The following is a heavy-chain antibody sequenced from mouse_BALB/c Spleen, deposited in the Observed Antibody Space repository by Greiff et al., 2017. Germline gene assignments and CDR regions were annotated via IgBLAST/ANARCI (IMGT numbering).Heavy chain of an antibody. V-gene: IGHV5-12-1*01. J-gene: IGHJ4*01. Sequence: EVQGVESGGGLVKPGGSLKLSCAASGFAFSSYDMSWVRQTPEKRLEWVAYISSGGGSTYYPDTVKGRFTISRDNAKNTLYLQMSSLKSEDTAMYYCAGHYYGYGAMDYWGQGTSVTVSS. CDR1: GFAFSSYD. CDR3: AGHYYGYGAMDY. D-gene: IGHD1-2*01. CDR2: ISSGGGST.